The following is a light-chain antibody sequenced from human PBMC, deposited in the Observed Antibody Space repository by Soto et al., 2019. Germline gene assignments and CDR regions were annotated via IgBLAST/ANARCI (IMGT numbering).Light chain of an antibody. CDR1: QSISSR. CDR3: QQYNSYSRT. J-gene: IGKJ1*01. V-gene: IGKV1-5*01. CDR2: DAS. Sequence: DIQMTQSPSTLSASVGDRVTITCRASQSISSRLAWYQQKPGKPPKLLIFDASTLESGVPSRFSGSGSGTEFTLTISSLQPDDFAAYYCQQYNSYSRTFGQGTKVEIK.